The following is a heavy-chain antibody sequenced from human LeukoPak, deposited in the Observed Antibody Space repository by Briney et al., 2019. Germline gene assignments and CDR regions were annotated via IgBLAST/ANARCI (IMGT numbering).Heavy chain of an antibody. CDR2: ISAYNGNT. D-gene: IGHD3-3*01. CDR1: GYTFTSYG. Sequence: ASVKVSCKASGYTFTSYGISWVRQAPGQGLEWMGWISAYNGNTNYAQKLQGRVTMTTDTSTSTAYMELRSLRSGDTAVYYCARDGTYYDFWSGYYAPSFDYWGQGTLVTVSS. J-gene: IGHJ4*02. V-gene: IGHV1-18*01. CDR3: ARDGTYYDFWSGYYAPSFDY.